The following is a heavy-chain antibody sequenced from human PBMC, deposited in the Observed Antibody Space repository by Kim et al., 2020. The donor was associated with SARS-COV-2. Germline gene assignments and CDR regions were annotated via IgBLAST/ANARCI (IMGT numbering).Heavy chain of an antibody. CDR2: ISYDESNK. Sequence: GGSLRLSCAASGFTFSFYGMHWVRQAPGKGLEWVAVISYDESNKYYADSVKGRFTISRDNSRNTLYLQMNSLRAEDTAVYYCAKDGGEEQWLIRGLVDYWGQGTLVTISS. D-gene: IGHD6-19*01. CDR1: GFTFSFYG. V-gene: IGHV3-30*18. CDR3: AKDGGEEQWLIRGLVDY. J-gene: IGHJ4*02.